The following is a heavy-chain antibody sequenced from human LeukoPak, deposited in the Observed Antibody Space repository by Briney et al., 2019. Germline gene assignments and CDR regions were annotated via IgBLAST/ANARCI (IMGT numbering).Heavy chain of an antibody. CDR1: GFTFINSR. CDR3: ARLGGGSHYYFDF. J-gene: IGHJ4*02. Sequence: ASVKISCKSSGFTFINSRITWVRQAPGQGLEWMGWISAYYGNTCYVETLGGRVAMTRDTSTSTTYMELRSLTADDTAVYYCARLGGGSHYYFDFWGQGTLVTVS. CDR2: ISAYYGNT. D-gene: IGHD1-26*01. V-gene: IGHV1-18*01.